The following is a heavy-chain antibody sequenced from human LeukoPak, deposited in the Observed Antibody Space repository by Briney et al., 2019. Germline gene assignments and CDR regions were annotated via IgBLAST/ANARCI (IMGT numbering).Heavy chain of an antibody. V-gene: IGHV3-23*01. D-gene: IGHD3-10*01. Sequence: GGSLRLSCVATGFTFNSYAVSWVRQAPGKGLEWVSGISGSGDSTYYVDSVKGRFTISRDNSKNKLYLQMNSLRAEDTAVYYCASIPFGATRGVIPPDYWGQGTLVTVSS. J-gene: IGHJ4*02. CDR2: ISGSGDST. CDR1: GFTFNSYA. CDR3: ASIPFGATRGVIPPDY.